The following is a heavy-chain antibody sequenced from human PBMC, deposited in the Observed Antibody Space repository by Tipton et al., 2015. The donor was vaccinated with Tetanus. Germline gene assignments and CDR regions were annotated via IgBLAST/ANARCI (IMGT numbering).Heavy chain of an antibody. Sequence: SLRLSCEVSGFSLSRYVIHWVRQPPGKGLEWVAEISADGHKNYNRDSVGGRFTISRDISRDTLYLQMTNLRPGDTAIYYCAREGLVFGPAKLSYFDFWGQGTLVTVSS. V-gene: IGHV3-30-3*01. CDR1: GFSLSRYV. CDR3: AREGLVFGPAKLSYFDF. D-gene: IGHD6-25*01. J-gene: IGHJ4*02. CDR2: ISADGHKN.